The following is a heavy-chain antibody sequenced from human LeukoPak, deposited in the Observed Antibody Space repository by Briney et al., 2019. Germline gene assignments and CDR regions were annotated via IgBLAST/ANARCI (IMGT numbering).Heavy chain of an antibody. CDR3: ARPRLLFGSGPILV. J-gene: IGHJ4*02. Sequence: SETLSLTCTVSGGSISSYYWSWIRQPPGKGLEWIGYIYYSGSTNYNPSLKSRVTISVDTSKNQFSLRLTSVTAADTAVYFCARPRLLFGSGPILVWGQGTLVTVSS. CDR2: IYYSGST. CDR1: GGSISSYY. V-gene: IGHV4-59*12. D-gene: IGHD3-10*01.